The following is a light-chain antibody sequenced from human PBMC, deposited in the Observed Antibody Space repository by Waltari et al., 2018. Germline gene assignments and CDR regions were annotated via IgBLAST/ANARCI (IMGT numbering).Light chain of an antibody. CDR2: YKSDSDK. CDR3: MIWRSGASE. J-gene: IGLJ2*01. Sequence: QAVLTQPSSLSASPGASASLTCTLRSGVNVANHRLYWYQQKPVSPPQYLLRYKSDSDKQQGSGVPSRFSGSKDASANAGILLISGLQSEDEADYYCMIWRSGASEFGGGTKLTVL. V-gene: IGLV5-45*03. CDR1: SGVNVANHR.